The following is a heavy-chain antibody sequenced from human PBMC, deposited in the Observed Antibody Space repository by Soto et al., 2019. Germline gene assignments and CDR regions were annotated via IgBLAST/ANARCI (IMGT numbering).Heavy chain of an antibody. Sequence: VKISCKASGGTFSSYAISWVRQAPGQGLEWMGGIIPIFGTANYAQKFQGRVTITADESTGTAYMTLSSLASDDTAVYYCATGVIWIGYFTVDSWGEGTRVTVSS. J-gene: IGHJ4*02. V-gene: IGHV1-69*13. CDR1: GGTFSSYA. D-gene: IGHD3-3*01. CDR3: ATGVIWIGYFTVDS. CDR2: IIPIFGTA.